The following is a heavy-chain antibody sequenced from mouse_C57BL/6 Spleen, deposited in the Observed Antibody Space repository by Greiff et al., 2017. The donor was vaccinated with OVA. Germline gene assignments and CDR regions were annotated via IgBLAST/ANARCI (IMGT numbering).Heavy chain of an antibody. Sequence: QVQLQQPGAELVKPGASVKLPCKASGYTFTSYWMHWVKQRPGQGLEWIGMIHPNSGSTNYNEKFKSKATLTVDKSSSTAYMQLSSLTSEDSAVYYCAILYSNYAGYWGQGTTLTVSS. J-gene: IGHJ2*01. CDR3: AILYSNYAGY. V-gene: IGHV1-64*01. CDR1: GYTFTSYW. CDR2: IHPNSGST. D-gene: IGHD2-5*01.